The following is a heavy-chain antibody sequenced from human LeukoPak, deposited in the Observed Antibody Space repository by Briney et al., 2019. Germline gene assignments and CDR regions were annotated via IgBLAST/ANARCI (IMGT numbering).Heavy chain of an antibody. V-gene: IGHV3-23*01. CDR3: AKDTSYSSSSAASYVDY. Sequence: GGSLRLSCAASGFTFSSYAMSWVRQAPGKGLEWVSAITGSGSSTYYADSVKGRFTISRDNAKNSLYLQMNSLRAEDTAVYYCAKDTSYSSSSAASYVDYWGQGTLVTVSS. J-gene: IGHJ4*02. CDR1: GFTFSSYA. D-gene: IGHD6-6*01. CDR2: ITGSGSST.